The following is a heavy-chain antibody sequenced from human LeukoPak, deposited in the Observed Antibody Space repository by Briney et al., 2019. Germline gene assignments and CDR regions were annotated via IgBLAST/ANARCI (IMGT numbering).Heavy chain of an antibody. CDR2: TRNKANSYTT. V-gene: IGHV3-72*01. D-gene: IGHD1-26*01. CDR3: ARVSGSYYGHFDY. Sequence: GGSLILSCAASGFPFSDHYMDWVRQAPGKGLEWVGRTRNKANSYTTAYAASVTGRFTISRDDSENSLYLQMNNLKTEDTAMYYCARVSGSYYGHFDYWGQGTLVTVSS. CDR1: GFPFSDHY. J-gene: IGHJ4*02.